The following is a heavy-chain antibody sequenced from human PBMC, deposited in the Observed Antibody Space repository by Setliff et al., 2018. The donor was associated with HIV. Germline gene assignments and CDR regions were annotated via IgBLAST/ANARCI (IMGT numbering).Heavy chain of an antibody. D-gene: IGHD1-1*01. CDR1: GGSITSYY. J-gene: IGHJ5*02. Sequence: SETLSLTCTVSGGSITSYYWSWIRQPPGKGLEWIGYIYYGGSTNYNPSLRSRLTISVDTSKNQFSLKLSSVTAADTAVYYCARFRVERRRSNWFDPWGQGTLVTVSS. CDR3: ARFRVERRRSNWFDP. CDR2: IYYGGST. V-gene: IGHV4-59*01.